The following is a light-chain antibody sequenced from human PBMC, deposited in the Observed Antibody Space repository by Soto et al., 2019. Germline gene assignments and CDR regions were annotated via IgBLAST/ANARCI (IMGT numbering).Light chain of an antibody. CDR3: AAWDDSLSDV. CDR1: SSNIGSNT. J-gene: IGLJ1*01. Sequence: QSVLTQPPSASGTPGQRGTISCSGSSSNIGSNTVNWYQQLPGTAPKLLIYSNNQRPSGVPDRFSGSKSGTSASLAISGLQSEDEADYYCAAWDDSLSDVFGTGTKATV. V-gene: IGLV1-44*01. CDR2: SNN.